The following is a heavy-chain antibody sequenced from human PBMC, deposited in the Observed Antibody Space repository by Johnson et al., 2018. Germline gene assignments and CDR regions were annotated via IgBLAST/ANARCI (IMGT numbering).Heavy chain of an antibody. V-gene: IGHV3-53*01. CDR3: TTAGVGDTYYYGMDV. CDR2: IYSGGST. CDR1: GFAVSSNY. Sequence: VQLVQSGGGVVQPGGSLRLSCAASGFAVSSNYMSWVRQAPGKGLEWVSVIYSGGSTYYADSVKGRLTTSRDDSKNTLYLQMNSLKTEDTAVYYCTTAGVGDTYYYGMDVWGQGTTVTVSS. D-gene: IGHD1-26*01. J-gene: IGHJ6*02.